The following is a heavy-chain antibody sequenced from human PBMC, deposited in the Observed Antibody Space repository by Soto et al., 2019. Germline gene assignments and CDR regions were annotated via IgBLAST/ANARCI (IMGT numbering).Heavy chain of an antibody. D-gene: IGHD3-22*01. CDR1: GFTFRNYN. V-gene: IGHV3-48*01. CDR3: ARDQLYYNDISGRPLNAFDV. J-gene: IGHJ3*01. Sequence: GGSLRLSCAASGFTFRNYNMNWVRQAPGKGLEWVSYIGIGSSTKYYADSVKGRFTISRDNAKNSLYLQMNSLRAEDTAVYYCARDQLYYNDISGRPLNAFDVWGQGTMVTVSS. CDR2: IGIGSSTK.